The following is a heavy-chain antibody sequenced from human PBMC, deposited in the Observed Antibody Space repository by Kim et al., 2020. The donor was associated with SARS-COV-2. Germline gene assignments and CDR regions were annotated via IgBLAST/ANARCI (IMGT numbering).Heavy chain of an antibody. Sequence: ASVKVSCKASGYTFTRYPINWVRQAPGQGLDWMGWINTNTGNPAYARAFTGRFVFSLDTSVSTAYLYVSSLKAEDTAVYYCARGPGPVEFWGQGTLVTVSS. J-gene: IGHJ4*02. V-gene: IGHV7-4-1*02. CDR2: INTNTGNP. CDR1: GYTFTRYP. CDR3: ARGPGPVEF.